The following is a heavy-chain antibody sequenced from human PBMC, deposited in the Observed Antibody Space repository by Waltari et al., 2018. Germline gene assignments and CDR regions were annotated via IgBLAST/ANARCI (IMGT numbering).Heavy chain of an antibody. J-gene: IGHJ5*02. CDR1: GYIFSGYY. CDR3: ARGGPPYDNGGYHGFDP. CDR2: INPNSGDT. D-gene: IGHD3-22*01. Sequence: QMQLVQSGAEVEKPGASVKVSCKASGYIFSGYYIHWVRQAPGQGLEWMGWINPNSGDTKFAQKFQDRVTLTRDTSITTAYMEMRILRSDDTAVYYCARGGPPYDNGGYHGFDPWGQGTLVTVSS. V-gene: IGHV1-2*02.